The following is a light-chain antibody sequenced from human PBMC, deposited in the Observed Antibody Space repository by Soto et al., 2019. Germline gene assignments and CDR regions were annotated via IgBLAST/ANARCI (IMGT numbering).Light chain of an antibody. CDR2: EGS. V-gene: IGLV2-14*02. CDR3: SSYAGSNNVV. Sequence: QSALTQPASVSGSPGQSITISCTGTSSDVGSYNLVSWYQQHPGKAPKLMIYEGSKRPSGVPDRFSGSKSGNTASLTVSGLQPEDDSNYYCSSYAGSNNVVFGGGTKVTVL. J-gene: IGLJ2*01. CDR1: SSDVGSYNL.